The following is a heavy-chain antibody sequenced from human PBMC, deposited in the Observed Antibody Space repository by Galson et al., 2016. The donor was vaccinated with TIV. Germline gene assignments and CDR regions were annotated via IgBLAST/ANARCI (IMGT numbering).Heavy chain of an antibody. Sequence: LSLTCAASGASISRSNWWSWVRQSPGKGLEWIGGIFHSGSTNYNPSLKTRVTTSVDKSNNQFSLRLTSVSAADTAVYYCASSLPYYDGYYFDFWGPGSLVAVSA. CDR1: GASISRSNW. D-gene: IGHD3-22*01. J-gene: IGHJ4*02. V-gene: IGHV4-4*02. CDR3: ASSLPYYDGYYFDF. CDR2: IFHSGST.